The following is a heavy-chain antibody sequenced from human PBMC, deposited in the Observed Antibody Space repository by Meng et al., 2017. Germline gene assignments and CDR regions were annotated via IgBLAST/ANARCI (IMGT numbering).Heavy chain of an antibody. CDR3: ARRSQGLGYSSSWMYYYYYGMDV. V-gene: IGHV1-18*01. CDR1: GYTVTSYG. Sequence: SVTVSCKASGYTVTSYGISWVRQAPGQGLRWMGWTRVYNGNTNYAQKLQGRVTMTTDTSTSTADMELRSLRSDDTAVYYCARRSQGLGYSSSWMYYYYYGMDVWGQGTTVTVSS. J-gene: IGHJ6*02. CDR2: TRVYNGNT. D-gene: IGHD6-13*01.